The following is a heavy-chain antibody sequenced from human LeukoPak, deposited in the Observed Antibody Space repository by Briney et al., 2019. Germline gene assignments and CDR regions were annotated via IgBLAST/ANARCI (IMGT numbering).Heavy chain of an antibody. V-gene: IGHV4-34*01. CDR3: ARGDDVYESGVPYYLDY. J-gene: IGHJ4*02. CDR1: GGSFSGYY. D-gene: IGHD3-16*01. CDR2: INHSGST. Sequence: SETLSLTCAVYGGSFSGYYWSWIRQPPGKGLEWIGEINHSGSTNYNPSLKSRVTISVDTSKNQFSLKLSSVTAADTAVYYCARGDDVYESGVPYYLDYWGQGTLVTVSS.